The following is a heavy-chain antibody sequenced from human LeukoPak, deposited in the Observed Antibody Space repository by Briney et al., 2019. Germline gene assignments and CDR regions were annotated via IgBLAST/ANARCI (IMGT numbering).Heavy chain of an antibody. CDR3: ARLRCSGGGCYSLSAEFDP. Sequence: GESLKISCKGSGYNFTSYWIGWVCQMPGKGLEWMGIIYPADSDTTYSPSFQGQVTISADKSITTAHLQWSSLRASDTAMYYCARLRCSGGGCYSLSAEFDPWGQGTLVTVSS. V-gene: IGHV5-51*01. J-gene: IGHJ5*02. CDR1: GYNFTSYW. D-gene: IGHD2-15*01. CDR2: IYPADSDT.